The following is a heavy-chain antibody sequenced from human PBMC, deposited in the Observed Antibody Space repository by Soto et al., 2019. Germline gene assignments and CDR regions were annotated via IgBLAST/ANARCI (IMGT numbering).Heavy chain of an antibody. J-gene: IGHJ4*02. Sequence: EVQLVESGGGVVQPGGSLRLSCAASGFTLSSYWMHWVRQAPGKGLVWVSRINSDGSNTNYADSVKGRFTISRDNAKNTLYLQMSSLRAEGTAVYYCSRGDYIRYASVSRFDLWGQGTLVTVSS. D-gene: IGHD4-4*01. CDR1: GFTLSSYW. V-gene: IGHV3-74*01. CDR2: INSDGSNT. CDR3: SRGDYIRYASVSRFDL.